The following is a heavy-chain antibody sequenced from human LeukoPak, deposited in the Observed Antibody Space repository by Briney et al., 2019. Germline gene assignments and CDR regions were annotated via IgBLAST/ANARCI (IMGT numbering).Heavy chain of an antibody. CDR2: ISSSSSYI. V-gene: IGHV3-21*01. D-gene: IGHD1-26*01. J-gene: IGHJ4*02. CDR3: ARDLLGWELHYFDY. CDR1: GFTFSSYG. Sequence: PGGSLRLSCAASGFTFSSYGMHWVRQAPGKGLEWVSSISSSSSYIYYADSVKGRFTISRDNVKNSLYLQMNSLRAEDTAVYYCARDLLGWELHYFDYWGQGTLVTVSS.